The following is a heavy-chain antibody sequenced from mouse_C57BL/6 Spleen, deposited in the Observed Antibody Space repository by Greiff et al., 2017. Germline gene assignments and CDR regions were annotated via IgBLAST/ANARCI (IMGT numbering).Heavy chain of an antibody. J-gene: IGHJ4*01. Sequence: QVQLKQSGAELAKPGASVKLSCKASGYTFTSYWLHRVKQRPGQGLEWIGYMNPSSGYTKYNQKFKDKATLPADKSSSTAYMQLSSLTYEDSAVYYCAREGDYAVDYWGQGTSVTVSS. CDR3: AREGDYAVDY. CDR1: GYTFTSYW. V-gene: IGHV1-7*01. CDR2: MNPSSGYT.